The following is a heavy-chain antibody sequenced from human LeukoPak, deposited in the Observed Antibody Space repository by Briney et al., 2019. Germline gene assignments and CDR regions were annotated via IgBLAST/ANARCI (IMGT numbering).Heavy chain of an antibody. CDR1: GFTFSSYW. CDR2: IKQDGSEK. V-gene: IGHV3-7*01. J-gene: IGHJ4*02. CDR3: ARHSEEMATRHDY. D-gene: IGHD5-24*01. Sequence: GGSLRLSCAASGFTFSSYWMSWVRKAPGKGLGWVANIKQDGSEKYYVDSVKGRFTISRDNAKNSLYLQMNSLRAEDTAVYYCARHSEEMATRHDYWGQGTLVTVSS.